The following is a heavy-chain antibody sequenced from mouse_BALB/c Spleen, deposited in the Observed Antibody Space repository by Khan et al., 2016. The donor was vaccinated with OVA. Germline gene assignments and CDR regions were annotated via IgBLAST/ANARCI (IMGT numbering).Heavy chain of an antibody. J-gene: IGHJ4*01. V-gene: IGHV1-69*02. D-gene: IGHD2-10*02. CDR3: ARDQYGNYLYAMDY. CDR1: GYTFTSYW. Sequence: QVQLKESGAELVKPGAPVKLSCKASGYTFTSYWMNWVKQRPGRGLEWIGRIDPSDSETHYNQKFKDKATLTVDNSSSTAYIQLSSLTSEDSAVYYCARDQYGNYLYAMDYWGQGTSVTVSS. CDR2: IDPSDSET.